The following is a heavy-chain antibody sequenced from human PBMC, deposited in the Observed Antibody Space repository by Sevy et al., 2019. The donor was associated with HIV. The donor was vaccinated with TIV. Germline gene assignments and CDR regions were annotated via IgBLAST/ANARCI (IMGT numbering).Heavy chain of an antibody. CDR3: ARGKSGYGYALNY. V-gene: IGHV3-66*01. D-gene: IGHD5-18*01. Sequence: GGSLRLSCAASGFTVNSNYMTWVRQAPGKGLEGVSVIHSDDTTYHADSVMDGFTISIDNFKNTLYLQMSSLRSEDTAVYYCARGKSGYGYALNYWGQGTLVTVSS. J-gene: IGHJ4*02. CDR1: GFTVNSNY. CDR2: IHSDDTT.